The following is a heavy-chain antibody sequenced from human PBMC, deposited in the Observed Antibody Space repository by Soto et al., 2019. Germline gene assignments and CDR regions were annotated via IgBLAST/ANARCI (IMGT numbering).Heavy chain of an antibody. CDR1: GGSTTSYH. Sequence: SETLSLTCIVSGGSTTSYHWSWIRLFPRKGLEWIAYTSYTVNTNYNPSLNSQVTISLDTSTNQLSLPLTSMTAAAAAVSYCARDNYAGFTHCIDPWGQGTMVTVSS. J-gene: IGHJ5*01. V-gene: IGHV4-59*01. CDR3: ARDNYAGFTHCIDP. CDR2: TSYTVNT. D-gene: IGHD2-2*01.